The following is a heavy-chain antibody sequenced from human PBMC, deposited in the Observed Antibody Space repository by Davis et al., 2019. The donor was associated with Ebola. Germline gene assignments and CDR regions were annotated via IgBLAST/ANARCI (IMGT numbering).Heavy chain of an antibody. CDR1: GYTFTSYG. CDR3: ARAITMIVAGWFDP. V-gene: IGHV1-18*01. D-gene: IGHD3-22*01. J-gene: IGHJ5*02. Sequence: ASVKVSCKASGYTFTSYGISWVRQAPGQGLEWMGWISAYNGNTNYAQKLQDRVTMTTDTSTSTAYMELRSLRSDDTAVYYCARAITMIVAGWFDPWGQGTLVTVSS. CDR2: ISAYNGNT.